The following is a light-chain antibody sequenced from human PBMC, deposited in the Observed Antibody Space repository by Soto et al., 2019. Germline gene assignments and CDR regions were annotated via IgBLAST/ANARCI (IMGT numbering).Light chain of an antibody. Sequence: EIVMTQSPATLSVSPGERATLSCRDSQSISSNLAWYQQKLGQAPRLLIYRASTRATGIPARFSGSGSGTEFTLTISSLQSEDFALYYCHQYENWPQTFGQGTKVEI. V-gene: IGKV3-15*01. CDR2: RAS. J-gene: IGKJ1*01. CDR3: HQYENWPQT. CDR1: QSISSN.